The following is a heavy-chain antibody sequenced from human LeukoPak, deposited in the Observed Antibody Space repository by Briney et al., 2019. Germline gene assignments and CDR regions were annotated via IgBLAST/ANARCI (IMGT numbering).Heavy chain of an antibody. CDR3: ARDSLAAFDY. CDR2: IYYSGST. V-gene: IGHV4-59*01. CDR1: GGSISSYY. J-gene: IGHJ4*02. D-gene: IGHD6-6*01. Sequence: SETLSLTCTVSGGSISSYYWSWIRQSPGKGLEWIGYIYYSGSTNYNPSLKSRVTISVDTSKNQSSLKLSSVTAADTAVYYCARDSLAAFDYWGQGTLVTVSS.